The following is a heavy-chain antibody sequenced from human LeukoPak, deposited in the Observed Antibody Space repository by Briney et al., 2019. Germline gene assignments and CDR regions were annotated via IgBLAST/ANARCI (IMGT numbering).Heavy chain of an antibody. V-gene: IGHV3-23*01. Sequence: GGSLRLSCAASGFTFSSYAMSWVRQAPGKGLEWVSAISGSGGSTYYADSVKGRFTISRDNSKNTLYLQMNSLRAEDTAVYYCANESLNLDYGDHSTYYWGQGTLVTVSS. CDR1: GFTFSSYA. D-gene: IGHD4-17*01. CDR2: ISGSGGST. J-gene: IGHJ4*02. CDR3: ANESLNLDYGDHSTYY.